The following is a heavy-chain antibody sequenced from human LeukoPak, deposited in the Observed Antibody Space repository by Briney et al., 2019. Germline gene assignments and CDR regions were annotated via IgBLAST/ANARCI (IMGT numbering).Heavy chain of an antibody. CDR3: AREFSSDSSGYYLPWYFDL. CDR2: VHYRGNT. D-gene: IGHD3-22*01. V-gene: IGHV4-59*12. Sequence: SETLSLTCTVSGGSISSYYWSWIRQPPGKGLEWLGYVHYRGNTDYNPSLKGRLTISIDTSKNQFSLRLSSVTAADTAVYYCAREFSSDSSGYYLPWYFDLWGRGTLVTVSS. CDR1: GGSISSYY. J-gene: IGHJ2*01.